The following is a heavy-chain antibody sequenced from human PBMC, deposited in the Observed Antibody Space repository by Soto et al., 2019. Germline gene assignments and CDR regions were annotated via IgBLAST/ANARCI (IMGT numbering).Heavy chain of an antibody. CDR2: ISSSSSYI. J-gene: IGHJ6*02. CDR3: ARGGPGITIFGVVYYYYGMDV. CDR1: GFTFSSYS. D-gene: IGHD3-3*01. V-gene: IGHV3-21*01. Sequence: PGGSLRLSCAASGFTFSSYSMNWVRQAPGKGLEWVSSISSSSSYIYYADSVKGRFTISRDNAKNSLYLQMNSLRAGDTAVYYCARGGPGITIFGVVYYYYGMDVWGQGTTVTVSS.